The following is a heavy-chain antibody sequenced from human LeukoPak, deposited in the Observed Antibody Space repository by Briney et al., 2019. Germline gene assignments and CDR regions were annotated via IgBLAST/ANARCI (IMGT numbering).Heavy chain of an antibody. Sequence: ASVKVSCKASGYTFTSYDINWVRQATGQGLEWMGWMNPNSGNTGYAQKFQGRVTMTRNTSISTAYMELSSLRSEDTAVYYCARGSRQQLPSDPWGQGTLVTVSS. CDR1: GYTFTSYD. V-gene: IGHV1-8*01. CDR2: MNPNSGNT. J-gene: IGHJ5*02. CDR3: ARGSRQQLPSDP. D-gene: IGHD6-13*01.